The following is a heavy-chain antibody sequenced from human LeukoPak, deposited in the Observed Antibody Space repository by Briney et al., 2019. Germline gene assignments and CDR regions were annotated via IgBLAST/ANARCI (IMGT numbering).Heavy chain of an antibody. CDR1: GFTFSSYW. J-gene: IGHJ4*02. CDR2: INSDGSST. D-gene: IGHD3-10*01. Sequence: GGSLRLSCAASGFTFSSYWMHWVRQAPGKGLVWVSRINSDGSSTSYADSVKGRLTISRDNAKNTLYLQMNSLRVEDTAVYYCAGPSSSGVGYWGQGTLVTVSS. V-gene: IGHV3-74*01. CDR3: AGPSSSGVGY.